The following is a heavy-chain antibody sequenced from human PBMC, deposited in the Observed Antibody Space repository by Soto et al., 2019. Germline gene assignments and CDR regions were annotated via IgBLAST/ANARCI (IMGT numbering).Heavy chain of an antibody. J-gene: IGHJ4*02. CDR1: AFSLSTTEEG. CDR2: NYWDDDK. D-gene: IGHD2-15*01. CDR3: AHGSCSGADCDPNPYRYY. V-gene: IGHV2-5*02. Sequence: QITLKESGPTLVKPTQTLTLTCTFSAFSLSTTEEGVGWIRQPPVKALEWLARNYWDDDKRYRPSLKTRLTITKDTSKTQVVLTMTNVDPEDTAKYYCAHGSCSGADCDPNPYRYYWGQGILVTVCS.